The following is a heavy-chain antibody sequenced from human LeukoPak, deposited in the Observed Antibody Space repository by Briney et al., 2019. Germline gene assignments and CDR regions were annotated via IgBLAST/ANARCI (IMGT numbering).Heavy chain of an antibody. J-gene: IGHJ4*02. D-gene: IGHD3-10*01. CDR2: VCHTGNT. CDR3: AKSDGSGSYFDY. V-gene: IGHV4-59*03. Sequence: SETLSLTCTVSGGSLRNYYWSWIGQPPGTGVDWLGYVCHTGNTKYNPSLESRATISKDTSRNQFSLKLSSVTAADSAVYYCAKSDGSGSYFDYWGQGTLVTVS. CDR1: GGSLRNYY.